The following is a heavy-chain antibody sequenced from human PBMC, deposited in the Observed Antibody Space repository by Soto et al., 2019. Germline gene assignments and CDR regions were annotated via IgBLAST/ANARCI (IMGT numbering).Heavy chain of an antibody. Sequence: SVKVSCKASGGTFSSYAISWVRQAPGQGLEWMGGIIPTFGTANYAQKFQGRVTITADESTSTAYMELSSLRSEDTAVYYCASYYYDSSGYYYGGNWFDPWGQGTLVTVSS. CDR2: IIPTFGTA. CDR1: GGTFSSYA. V-gene: IGHV1-69*13. CDR3: ASYYYDSSGYYYGGNWFDP. D-gene: IGHD3-22*01. J-gene: IGHJ5*02.